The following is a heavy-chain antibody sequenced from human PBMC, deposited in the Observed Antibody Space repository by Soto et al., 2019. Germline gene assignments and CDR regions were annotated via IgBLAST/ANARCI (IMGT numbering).Heavy chain of an antibody. CDR1: GYTFTSYA. Sequence: ASLKVSCKASGYTFTSYAMHWVRQAPGQRLEWMGRINAGNGNTKYAQKFQGRVTITRDKSTSTAYMELSSLRSEDTAVYYCARVFRPNIVVGMDVWGKGTTVTVSS. CDR2: INAGNGNT. V-gene: IGHV1-3*01. J-gene: IGHJ6*03. D-gene: IGHD2-2*01. CDR3: ARVFRPNIVVGMDV.